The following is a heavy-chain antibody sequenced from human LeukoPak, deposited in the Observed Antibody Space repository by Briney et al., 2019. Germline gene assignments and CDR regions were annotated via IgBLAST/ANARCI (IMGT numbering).Heavy chain of an antibody. J-gene: IGHJ4*02. Sequence: SVKVSCKASGGTFSSYAISWVRQAPGQGLEWMGGIIPIFGTANYAQKFQGRVTITRNTPISTAYMGLSSLRSEDTAVYYCARVGYDGSGYYLHDYWGQGTLVTVSS. V-gene: IGHV1-69*05. CDR2: IIPIFGTA. CDR1: GGTFSSYA. CDR3: ARVGYDGSGYYLHDY. D-gene: IGHD3-22*01.